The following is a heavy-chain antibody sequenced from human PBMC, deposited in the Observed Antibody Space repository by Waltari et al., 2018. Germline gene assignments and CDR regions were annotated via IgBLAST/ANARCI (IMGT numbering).Heavy chain of an antibody. D-gene: IGHD5-18*01. CDR2: IYTSGST. V-gene: IGHV4-4*07. J-gene: IGHJ6*03. CDR3: ARDRDTAMVYYYYYMDV. CDR1: GGSISSYY. Sequence: QVQLQESGPGLVKPSETLSLTCTVSGGSISSYYWSWIRQPAGKGLEWIGRIYTSGSTHYNPTLKSRVTMSVDTSKNQFSLKLSSVTAADTAVYYCARDRDTAMVYYYYYMDVWGKGTTVTVSS.